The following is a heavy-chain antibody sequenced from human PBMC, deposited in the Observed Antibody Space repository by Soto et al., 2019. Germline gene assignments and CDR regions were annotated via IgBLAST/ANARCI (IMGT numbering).Heavy chain of an antibody. V-gene: IGHV3-53*01. D-gene: IGHD1-1*01. CDR1: GFTVSGKKY. CDR3: ATWHLQEHAYDI. J-gene: IGHJ3*02. Sequence: DVRLVASGGGLIQPGESLRLSCAAFGFTVSGKKYVAWVRQAPGKGLEWVSALYDLDGTYYADSVKGRFTTSSDSSRTTVYLQMNSLRPDDTAVYSCATWHLQEHAYDIWGQGTMVTVSS. CDR2: LYDLDGT.